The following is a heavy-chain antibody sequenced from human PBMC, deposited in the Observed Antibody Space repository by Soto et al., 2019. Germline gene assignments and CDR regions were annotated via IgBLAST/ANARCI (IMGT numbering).Heavy chain of an antibody. CDR2: IYHSGST. CDR3: ASAGGLGEVAADY. J-gene: IGHJ4*02. CDR1: GGSISSGGYS. V-gene: IGHV4-30-2*01. D-gene: IGHD3-16*01. Sequence: QLQLQESGSGLVKPSQTLSLTCAVSGGSISSGGYSWSWIRQPPGKGLEWIRYIYHSGSTYYNPSHRSRVAISVDRSKNQLSLKLSSVTAVNTVVYYCASAGGLGEVAADYWGKGSLVAVSS.